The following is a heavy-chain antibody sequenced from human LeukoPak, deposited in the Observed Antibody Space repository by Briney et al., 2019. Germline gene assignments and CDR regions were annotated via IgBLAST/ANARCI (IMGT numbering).Heavy chain of an antibody. J-gene: IGHJ4*02. CDR1: GDIVSSNSAA. CDR3: ARVGIARYSGYDLFDY. Sequence: SQTLSLTCAISGDIVSSNSAAWHWITQSPSRGLEWLGRTYYRSKWYNDYAVSVNSRITINPDTSKNQFSLQLNSVTPEDTAVYYCARVGIARYSGYDLFDYWGQGTLVTVSS. CDR2: TYYRSKWYN. V-gene: IGHV6-1*01. D-gene: IGHD5-12*01.